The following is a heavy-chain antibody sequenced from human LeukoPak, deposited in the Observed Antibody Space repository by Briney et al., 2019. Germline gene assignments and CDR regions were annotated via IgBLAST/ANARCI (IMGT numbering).Heavy chain of an antibody. V-gene: IGHV1-18*01. CDR2: KSAYNGNT. CDR3: ARDMVGLAADGNWFDP. D-gene: IGHD6-13*01. Sequence: ASATVSCKASGYSFTSYGISWVRQAPGQGLEWMGWKSAYNGNTNYELKYQGRVTMTTDTSTSTAYMELRSLRSDGTAVYYCARDMVGLAADGNWFDPWGQGSLASVSS. CDR1: GYSFTSYG. J-gene: IGHJ5*02.